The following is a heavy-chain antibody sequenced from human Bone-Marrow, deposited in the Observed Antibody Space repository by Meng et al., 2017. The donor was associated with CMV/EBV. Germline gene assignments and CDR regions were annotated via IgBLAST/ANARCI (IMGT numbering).Heavy chain of an antibody. CDR2: ISANGETT. J-gene: IGHJ6*02. Sequence: GESLKISCAASGFTCSSYEMNWVRQAPGTGLEWVSYISANGETTYYADSVKGRFTISRDNAKNSLYLQMNSLRAEDTAVYYCARAKLRQLYGMDVWGQGTTVTVSS. CDR3: ARAKLRQLYGMDV. D-gene: IGHD3-3*01. CDR1: GFTCSSYE. V-gene: IGHV3-48*03.